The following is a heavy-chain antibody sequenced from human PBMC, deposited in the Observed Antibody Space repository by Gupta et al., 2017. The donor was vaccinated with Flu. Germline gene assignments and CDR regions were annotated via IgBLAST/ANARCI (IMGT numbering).Heavy chain of an antibody. V-gene: IGHV1-69*06. Sequence: QVQLVQSGAEERKPGCSVKVSFKRSGWTFTTFAMSWVRQAPGQGLEWMGGIIPFFGTPKYAQKFQGRVTISADKSTSTAYMDLSSLKSEDTAVYYCASGSGEGYCNGGSCYAFDYWGQGTLVTVSS. CDR1: GWTFTTFA. J-gene: IGHJ4*02. D-gene: IGHD2-15*01. CDR2: IIPFFGTP. CDR3: ASGSGEGYCNGGSCYAFDY.